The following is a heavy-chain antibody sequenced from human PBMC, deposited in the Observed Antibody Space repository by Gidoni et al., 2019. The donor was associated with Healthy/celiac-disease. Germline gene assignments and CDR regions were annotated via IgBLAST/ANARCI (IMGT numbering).Heavy chain of an antibody. J-gene: IGHJ5*02. CDR3: ARDPRWDMIEEGDWFDP. Sequence: QVQLVESGGGVVQPGRSLSLSCAASGFTFSSYGMHWVRQAPGKGLEWVAVIWYDGSNKYDADSVKGRFTISRDNSKNTLYLQMNSLRAEDTAVYYCARDPRWDMIEEGDWFDPWGQGTLVTVSS. CDR2: IWYDGSNK. CDR1: GFTFSSYG. V-gene: IGHV3-33*01. D-gene: IGHD3-22*01.